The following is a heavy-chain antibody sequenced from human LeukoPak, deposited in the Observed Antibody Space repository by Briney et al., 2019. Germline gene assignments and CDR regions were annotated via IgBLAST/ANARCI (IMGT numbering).Heavy chain of an antibody. CDR3: ATAGYCTNGVCYGAAMDDGYFDY. D-gene: IGHD2-8*01. CDR1: GFTFSDYY. J-gene: IGHJ4*02. Sequence: GGSLRLSCAASGFTFSDYYMSWVRQAPGKGLEWVAVISYDGSNKYYADSVKGRFTISRDNSKNTLYLQMNSLRAEDTAVYYCATAGYCTNGVCYGAAMDDGYFDYWGQGTLVTVSS. CDR2: ISYDGSNK. V-gene: IGHV3-30-3*01.